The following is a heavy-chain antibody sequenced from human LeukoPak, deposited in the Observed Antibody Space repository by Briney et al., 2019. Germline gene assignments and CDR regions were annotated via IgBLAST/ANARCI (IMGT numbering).Heavy chain of an antibody. D-gene: IGHD1-26*01. CDR1: GYTFTGYY. V-gene: IGHV1-2*02. Sequence: ASVKVSCKASGYTFTGYYMHWVRQAPGQGLEWMGWINPNSGGTNYAQKFQGRVTMTRDTSISTAYMELSRLRSDDTAVYHCAREASIVGATFHLDYWGQGTLVTVSS. CDR2: INPNSGGT. J-gene: IGHJ4*02. CDR3: AREASIVGATFHLDY.